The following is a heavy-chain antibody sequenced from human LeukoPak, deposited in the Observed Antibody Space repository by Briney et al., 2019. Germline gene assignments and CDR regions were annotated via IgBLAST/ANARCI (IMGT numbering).Heavy chain of an antibody. V-gene: IGHV1-69*13. CDR3: ASIRSIAYCGGDCQPNDY. CDR1: GGTFSSYA. D-gene: IGHD2-21*02. Sequence: SVKVSCKASGGTFSSYAISWVRQAPGQGLEWMGGIIPIFGTANYAQKFQGRVTITADESTSTAYMELSSLRSEDTAVYYCASIRSIAYCGGDCQPNDYWGQGTLVTVSS. CDR2: IIPIFGTA. J-gene: IGHJ4*02.